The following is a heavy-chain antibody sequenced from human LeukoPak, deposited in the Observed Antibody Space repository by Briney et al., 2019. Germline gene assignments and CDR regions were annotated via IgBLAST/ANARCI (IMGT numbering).Heavy chain of an antibody. CDR3: AKAVDTAMVRGAFDI. CDR2: ISGSGGST. V-gene: IGHV3-23*01. D-gene: IGHD5-18*01. Sequence: GGSLRLSCAASGFTFSSYAMSWVRQAPGKGLEWVSAISGSGGSTYYTDSVKGRFTISRDNSKNTLYLQMNNLRAEDTAVYYCAKAVDTAMVRGAFDIWGQGTMVTVSS. J-gene: IGHJ3*02. CDR1: GFTFSSYA.